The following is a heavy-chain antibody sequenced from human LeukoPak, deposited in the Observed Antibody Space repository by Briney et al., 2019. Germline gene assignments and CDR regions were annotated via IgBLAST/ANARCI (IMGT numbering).Heavy chain of an antibody. CDR3: ARERDGRFFDY. Sequence: GGSLRLSCAVSGLTFRSYWMSWVRQAPVKGLEWVANINQEGSEKYFVDSVKGRFTISRDNAKNSLHLQMNTLRAEDTAVYYCARERDGRFFDYWGQGTLVTVSS. V-gene: IGHV3-7*01. CDR1: GLTFRSYW. J-gene: IGHJ4*02. D-gene: IGHD5-24*01. CDR2: INQEGSEK.